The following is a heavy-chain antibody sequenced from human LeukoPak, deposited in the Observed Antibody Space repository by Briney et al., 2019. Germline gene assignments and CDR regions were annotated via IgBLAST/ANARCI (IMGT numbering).Heavy chain of an antibody. CDR2: IDHSGST. J-gene: IGHJ3*02. Sequence: TSETLSLTCAVYGGSFSGYYWSWIRQPPGKGLEWTGSIDHSGSTYYNPSLKSRVTMSVDTSKNQFSLKLSSVTAADTAVYYCARRAVTRAFDIWGQGTMVTVSS. CDR3: ARRAVTRAFDI. V-gene: IGHV4-34*01. CDR1: GGSFSGYY. D-gene: IGHD4-23*01.